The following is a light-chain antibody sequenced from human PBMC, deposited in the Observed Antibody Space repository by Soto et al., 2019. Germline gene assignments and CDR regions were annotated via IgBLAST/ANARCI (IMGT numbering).Light chain of an antibody. CDR1: QGISIN. CDR2: GAS. J-gene: IGKJ4*01. Sequence: MTQSPSSLSASVGDRVTITCRSSQGISINLAWYQQKSGQSPRLLIYGASTRATGIPAWFSSSGSETDFTLTTSSLQSEDFVVYYCQQYNNWPPVTFGGGTKVDIK. CDR3: QQYNNWPPVT. V-gene: IGKV3-15*01.